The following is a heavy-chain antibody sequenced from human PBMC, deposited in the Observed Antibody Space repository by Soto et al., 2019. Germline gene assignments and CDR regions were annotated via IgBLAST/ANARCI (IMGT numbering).Heavy chain of an antibody. CDR1: GGTFSSYA. CDR3: ARDHGGYSYGNNWFDP. D-gene: IGHD5-18*01. CDR2: IIPIFGTA. J-gene: IGHJ5*02. Sequence: QVQLVQSGAEVQKPGSSVKVSCKASGGTFSSYAISWVRQAPGQGLEWMGGIIPIFGTANYAQKFQGRVTITADESTSTAYMELSSLRSEDTAVYYCARDHGGYSYGNNWFDPWGQGTLVTVSS. V-gene: IGHV1-69*01.